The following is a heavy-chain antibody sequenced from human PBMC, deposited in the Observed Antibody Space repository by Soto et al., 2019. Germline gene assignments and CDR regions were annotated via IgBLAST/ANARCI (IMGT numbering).Heavy chain of an antibody. Sequence: QVQLVESGGGVVQPGTSLKLSCATSGFIFTSFGMHWLRQAPGKGLEWVAVISYDGIDENYADSVKGRFAISRDKSKSTVYLHMNTLRVEDTAVYYCAKDFREMATVAPDVSWAQVTLVTVSS. J-gene: IGHJ4*02. V-gene: IGHV3-30*18. CDR3: AKDFREMATVAPDVS. CDR1: GFIFTSFG. D-gene: IGHD4-4*01. CDR2: ISYDGIDE.